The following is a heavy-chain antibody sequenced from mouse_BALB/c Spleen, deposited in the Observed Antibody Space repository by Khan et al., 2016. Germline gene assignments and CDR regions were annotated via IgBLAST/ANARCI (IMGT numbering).Heavy chain of an antibody. V-gene: IGHV1-9*01. CDR3: ARGAY. CDR2: ILPGSGST. CDR1: GYTFSSYW. J-gene: IGHJ3*01. Sequence: QVQLQQSGAELMKPGASVKISCKATGYTFSSYWLEWVKERPGHGLEWIGEILPGSGSTNYNEQFKGMATFTAETSSNTAYMQLSSLTSEDSAGFYCARGAYWGQATLVTVSA.